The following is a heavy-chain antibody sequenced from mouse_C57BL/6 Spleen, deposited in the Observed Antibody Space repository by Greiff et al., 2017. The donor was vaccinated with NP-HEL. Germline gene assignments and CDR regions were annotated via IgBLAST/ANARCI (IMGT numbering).Heavy chain of an antibody. CDR1: GYTFTSYG. CDR2: IYPRSGNT. CDR3: ARWDTTVVGYFDY. D-gene: IGHD1-1*01. J-gene: IGHJ2*01. Sequence: VKLVESGAELARPGASVKLSCKASGYTFTSYGISWVKQRTGQGLEWIGEIYPRSGNTYYNEKFKGKATLTADKSSSTAYMELRSLTSEDSAVYFCARWDTTVVGYFDYWGQGTTLTVSS. V-gene: IGHV1-81*01.